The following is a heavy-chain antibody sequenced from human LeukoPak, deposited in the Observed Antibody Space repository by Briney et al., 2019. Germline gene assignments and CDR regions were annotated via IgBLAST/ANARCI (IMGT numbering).Heavy chain of an antibody. CDR3: KVDSSGYYHDY. CDR1: GGSFSGYY. CDR2: INHSGST. V-gene: IGHV4-34*01. Sequence: PSETLSLTSAVYGGSFSGYYWSWIRQPPGKGLEWIGEINHSGSTNYNPSLKSRVTISVDTSKNQFSLKLSSVTAADTAVYYCKVDSSGYYHDYWGQGTLVTVSS. D-gene: IGHD3-22*01. J-gene: IGHJ4*02.